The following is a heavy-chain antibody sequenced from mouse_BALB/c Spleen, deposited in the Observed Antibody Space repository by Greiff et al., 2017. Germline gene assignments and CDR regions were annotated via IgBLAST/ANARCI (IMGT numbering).Heavy chain of an antibody. Sequence: VQLQQSGAELVKPGASVKLSCKASGYTFTSYYMYWVKQRPGQGLEWIGEINPSNGGTNFNEKFKSKATLTVDKSSSTAYMQLSSLTSEDSAVYYCTRNYYDSSSAWFAYWGQGTLVTVSA. CDR1: GYTFTSYY. CDR2: INPSNGGT. J-gene: IGHJ3*01. D-gene: IGHD1-1*01. CDR3: TRNYYDSSSAWFAY. V-gene: IGHV1S81*02.